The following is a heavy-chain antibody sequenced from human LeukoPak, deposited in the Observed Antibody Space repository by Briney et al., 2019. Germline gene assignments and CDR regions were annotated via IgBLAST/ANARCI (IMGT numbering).Heavy chain of an antibody. CDR3: ARVGLRLLCFGESRSRFDY. J-gene: IGHJ4*02. CDR1: GYTFTGYY. V-gene: IGHV1-2*02. Sequence: GASVKVSCKASGYTFTGYYMHWVRQAPGQGLEWMGWINPNSGGTNYAQKFQGRVTMTRDTSISTAYMELSRLRSDDTAVYYCARVGLRLLCFGESRSRFDYWGQGTLVTVSS. CDR2: INPNSGGT. D-gene: IGHD3-10*01.